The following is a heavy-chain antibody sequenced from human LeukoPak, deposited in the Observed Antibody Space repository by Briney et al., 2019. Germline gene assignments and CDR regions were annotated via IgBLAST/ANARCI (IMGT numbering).Heavy chain of an antibody. Sequence: ASVNVSCKASGYTFTTYDINWVRQATGQGLEWMGWMNSNSGNTGYGQKFQGRVTLTRNTFISTAYMELSSLRPEDTAVYYCARGDYWGQGTLVTVSS. CDR3: ARGDY. J-gene: IGHJ4*02. V-gene: IGHV1-8*01. CDR1: GYTFTTYD. CDR2: MNSNSGNT.